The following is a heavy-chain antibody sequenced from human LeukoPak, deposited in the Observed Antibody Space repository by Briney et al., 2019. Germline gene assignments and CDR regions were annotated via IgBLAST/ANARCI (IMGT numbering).Heavy chain of an antibody. CDR3: ARWDSGSSSGVYFDY. J-gene: IGHJ4*02. V-gene: IGHV4-59*08. Sequence: KSSETLSLTCTVSGGSISSYYWSWIRQPPGKGLEWIGYIYYSGSTNYNPSLKSRVTISVDTSKNQFSLKLSSVTAADTAVYYCARWDSGSSSGVYFDYWGQGTLVTVSS. CDR1: GGSISSYY. CDR2: IYYSGST. D-gene: IGHD6-6*01.